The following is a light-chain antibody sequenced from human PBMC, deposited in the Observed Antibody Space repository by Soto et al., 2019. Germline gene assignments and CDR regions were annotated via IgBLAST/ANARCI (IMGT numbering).Light chain of an antibody. Sequence: IVLTQSPGTLSLSPGEGATLSCRASQSVISGNLAWYQQRPGQAPRLVIFGGSYRATGIPDRFSGSGSGTDYSLTISRVDPEDFAVYYCQHYGNSPTFGGGTKVEIK. CDR1: QSVISGN. CDR2: GGS. CDR3: QHYGNSPT. J-gene: IGKJ4*01. V-gene: IGKV3-20*01.